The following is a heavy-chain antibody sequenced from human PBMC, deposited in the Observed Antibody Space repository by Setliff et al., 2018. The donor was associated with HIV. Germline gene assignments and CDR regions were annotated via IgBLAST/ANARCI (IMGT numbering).Heavy chain of an antibody. Sequence: ASETLSLTCTVSGGSISSRNYYWAWTRQPPGKGLQCIGFIYNSEMINYNPSLKRRVSMSLDTSKNQFSLKLTSVTAADTAVYYCARGGTSSNWFDPWGQGTLVTVSS. CDR1: GGSISSRNYY. CDR2: IYNSEMI. J-gene: IGHJ5*02. D-gene: IGHD1-26*01. CDR3: ARGGTSSNWFDP. V-gene: IGHV4-39*07.